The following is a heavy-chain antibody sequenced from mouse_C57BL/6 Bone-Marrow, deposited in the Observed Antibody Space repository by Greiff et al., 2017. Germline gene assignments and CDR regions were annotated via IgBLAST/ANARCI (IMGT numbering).Heavy chain of an antibody. CDR3: ARERVIYYDYDGFYVMDY. J-gene: IGHJ4*01. CDR1: GYTFTSYG. Sequence: QVQLQQSGAELARPGAPVKLSCKASGYTFTSYGISWVKQRTGQGLEWIGEIYPRSGNTYYNEKFKGKATLTADKSSSTAYMELRSLTSEDSAVYFCARERVIYYDYDGFYVMDYWGQGTSVTVSS. D-gene: IGHD2-4*01. CDR2: IYPRSGNT. V-gene: IGHV1-81*01.